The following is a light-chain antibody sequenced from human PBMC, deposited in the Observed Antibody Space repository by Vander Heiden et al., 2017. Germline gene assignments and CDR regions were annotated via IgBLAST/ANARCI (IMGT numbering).Light chain of an antibody. CDR2: DAS. CDR3: QQRRDWPLT. J-gene: IGKJ4*01. Sequence: EIVLTHSPATLSLSPGESATLSCRSSQSVRSYLAWYQQKPGQSPRLLIYDASNRATGIPARFSGSGSGTDFTLTISSLEPEDFAIYYCQQRRDWPLTFGEGTKVEIK. CDR1: QSVRSY. V-gene: IGKV3-11*01.